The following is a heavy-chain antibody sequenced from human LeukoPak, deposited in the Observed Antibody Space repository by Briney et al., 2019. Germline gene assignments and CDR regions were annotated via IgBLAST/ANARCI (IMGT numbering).Heavy chain of an antibody. CDR1: GGSFSGHY. CDR3: ARLTAAGEMEWRIDY. D-gene: IGHD6-13*01. CDR2: INHSGST. V-gene: IGHV4-34*01. Sequence: PSETLSLTCAVYGGSFSGHYWSWIRQPPGKGLEWIGEINHSGSTKYNPSLKSRVTISVDTSKSQFSLKLTSVTAADTAVYYCARLTAAGEMEWRIDYWGQGTLVTVSS. J-gene: IGHJ4*02.